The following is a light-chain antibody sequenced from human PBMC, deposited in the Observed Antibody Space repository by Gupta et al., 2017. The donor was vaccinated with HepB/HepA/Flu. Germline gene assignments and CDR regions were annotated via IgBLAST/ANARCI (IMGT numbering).Light chain of an antibody. CDR3: MQGLHPPRT. CDR1: QSLLNSNGYHY. CDR2: VVS. V-gene: IGKV2-28*01. Sequence: DIVMNQFPLSLPVTPGEPASISCRSSQSLLNSNGYHYLDWYVQKPGQSPQLLISVVSLRASGVPDRFSGSGSGTDFTLTISRVEAEDVGVYYCMQGLHPPRTFGGGTKVDIK. J-gene: IGKJ4*01.